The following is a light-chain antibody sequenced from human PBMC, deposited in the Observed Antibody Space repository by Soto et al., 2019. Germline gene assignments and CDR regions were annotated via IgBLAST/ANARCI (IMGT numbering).Light chain of an antibody. CDR1: QSVISN. V-gene: IGKV3-15*01. CDR2: GTS. J-gene: IGKJ1*01. Sequence: EIVMTQSPATLSVSTGERATLSCRASQSVISNLACYQQKPGQAPRLLIYGTSTRATGIPARFSGSGSGTDFTLTISSLQFEDFAVYYCQQYNNWPRTFGQGTKVDI. CDR3: QQYNNWPRT.